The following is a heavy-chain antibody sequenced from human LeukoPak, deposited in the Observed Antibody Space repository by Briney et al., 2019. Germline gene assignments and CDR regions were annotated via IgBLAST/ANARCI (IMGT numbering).Heavy chain of an antibody. CDR3: ARAQDYTDYFDY. D-gene: IGHD4-11*01. J-gene: IGHJ4*02. CDR2: ISSSSSYI. Sequence: PGGSLRLSCAASGFTFSSYSMNWVRQAPGKGLEWVSSISSSSSYIYYADSVKGRFTISRDNAKNSLYLQMNSLRAEDTAVYYCARAQDYTDYFDYWGQGTLVTVSS. V-gene: IGHV3-21*01. CDR1: GFTFSSYS.